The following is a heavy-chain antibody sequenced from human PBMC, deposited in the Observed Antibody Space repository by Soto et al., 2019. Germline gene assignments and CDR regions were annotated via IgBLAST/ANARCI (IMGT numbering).Heavy chain of an antibody. J-gene: IGHJ6*02. CDR3: ASHDYAHYGMDV. V-gene: IGHV4-30-4*01. CDR2: IYYSGST. Sequence: SETLSLTCTVSGGSISSGDYYWSWIRQPPGKGLEWIGYIYYSGSTYYNPSLKSRVSISVDTSKNQFSLKLSSVTAADTAVYYCASHDYAHYGMDVWGQGTTFTVS. CDR1: GGSISSGDYY. D-gene: IGHD3-16*01.